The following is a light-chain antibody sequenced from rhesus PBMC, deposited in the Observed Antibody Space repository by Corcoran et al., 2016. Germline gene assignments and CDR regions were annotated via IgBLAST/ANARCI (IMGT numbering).Light chain of an antibody. J-gene: IGLJ1*01. CDR2: EVS. V-gene: IGLV2-19*02. CDR1: SSDIGYYNS. CDR3: SSYVGGGTFI. Sequence: QAAPTQSPSVSGSAGQSVTISCTGTSSDIGYYNSVAWYQFHPGKAPKVMIYEVSERPSGVSDRFSASKSGNTASLTISGLQAEDEAYYYCSSYVGGGTFIFGSGTRLTVL.